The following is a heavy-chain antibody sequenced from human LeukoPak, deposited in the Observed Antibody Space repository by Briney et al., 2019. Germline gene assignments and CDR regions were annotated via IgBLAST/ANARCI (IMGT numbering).Heavy chain of an antibody. Sequence: AGGSLRLSCAASGFTFSSYAMHWVRQAPGKGLEWVAVISYDGSNKYYADSVKGRFTISRDNSKNTLYLQMNSLRAEDTAVYYCARDLIAAAALDYWGQGTLVTVSS. CDR3: ARDLIAAAALDY. CDR1: GFTFSSYA. CDR2: ISYDGSNK. D-gene: IGHD6-13*01. J-gene: IGHJ4*02. V-gene: IGHV3-30-3*01.